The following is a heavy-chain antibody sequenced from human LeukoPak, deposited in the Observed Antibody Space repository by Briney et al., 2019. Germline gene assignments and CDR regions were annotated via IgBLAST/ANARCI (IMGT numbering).Heavy chain of an antibody. D-gene: IGHD3-22*01. J-gene: IGHJ4*02. CDR3: GVITRLLAVGF. V-gene: IGHV3-7*01. CDR2: ISQDGGDF. Sequence: GGSLRLPCAASGFTFSDYWMSWARHAPGRGLAWVANISQDGGDFNCVDSVKGIFTIPRDNPKNSLLLQMSKLRVEDTAVYYCGVITRLLAVGFWGQGTLVTVAS. CDR1: GFTFSDYW.